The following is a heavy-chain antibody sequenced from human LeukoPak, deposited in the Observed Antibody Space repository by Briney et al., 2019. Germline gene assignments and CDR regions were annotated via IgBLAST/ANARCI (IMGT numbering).Heavy chain of an antibody. CDR2: ISTSGST. CDR1: GGSFISYY. Sequence: PSETLSLTCTVSGGSFISYYWSWIRQPAGKGLEWIGRISTSGSTNYNHSLKSRVTMSVDTSKNQFSLKLNSVTAADTAIYYCAREDSGNYLSDYWGQGTLVTVSS. V-gene: IGHV4-4*07. J-gene: IGHJ4*02. D-gene: IGHD1-26*01. CDR3: AREDSGNYLSDY.